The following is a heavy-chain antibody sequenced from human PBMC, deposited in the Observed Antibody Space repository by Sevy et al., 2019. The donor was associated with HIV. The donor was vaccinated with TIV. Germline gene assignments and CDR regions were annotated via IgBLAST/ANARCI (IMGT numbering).Heavy chain of an antibody. CDR3: ARDGSGSYYKTTGYYGMDV. D-gene: IGHD3-10*01. V-gene: IGHV3-33*01. J-gene: IGHJ6*02. CDR2: IWYDGSNK. Sequence: GGSLRLSCAASGFTFSSYGMHWVRQAPGKGLEWVAVIWYDGSNKYYADSVKGRFTISRDNSKNTLYVQMNSLRAEDTAVYYCARDGSGSYYKTTGYYGMDVWGQGTTVTVSS. CDR1: GFTFSSYG.